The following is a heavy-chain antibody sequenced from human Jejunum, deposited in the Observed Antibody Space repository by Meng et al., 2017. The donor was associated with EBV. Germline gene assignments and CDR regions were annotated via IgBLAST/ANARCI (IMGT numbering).Heavy chain of an antibody. CDR3: ATSMSGYSYGYS. Sequence: VRVQEPGPGLVQPSGTLSLACAVSGASISSSHWWSWVRQAPGEGLEWIGEIYYTGRTNYNPSLKSRVSMSIDKSKNQFSLNLNSVTVADTAVYYCATSMSGYSYGYSWGQGTLVTVSS. V-gene: IGHV4-4*02. D-gene: IGHD5-12*01. J-gene: IGHJ5*02. CDR1: GASISSSHW. CDR2: IYYTGRT.